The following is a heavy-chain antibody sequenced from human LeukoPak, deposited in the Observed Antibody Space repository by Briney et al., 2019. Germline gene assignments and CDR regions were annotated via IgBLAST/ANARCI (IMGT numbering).Heavy chain of an antibody. D-gene: IGHD5-18*01. V-gene: IGHV1-69*05. Sequence: SVKVSCKASGGTFSSYAISWVRQAPGQGLEWMGGIIPIFGTANYAQKFQGRVTITTDESTSTAYMELSSLRSEDTAVYYCARVDTAMVTGVISYCYYMDVWGKGTTVTVSS. CDR3: ARVDTAMVTGVISYCYYMDV. J-gene: IGHJ6*03. CDR1: GGTFSSYA. CDR2: IIPIFGTA.